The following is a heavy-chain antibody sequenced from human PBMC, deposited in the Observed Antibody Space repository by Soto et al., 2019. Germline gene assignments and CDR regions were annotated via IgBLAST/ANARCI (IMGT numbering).Heavy chain of an antibody. V-gene: IGHV1-8*01. D-gene: IGHD6-13*01. Sequence: ASVKVSCKASGYTFTSYDINWVRQATGQGLEWMGWMNTNSGNTGYAQKFQGRVTITRKTFLSTAYMELSSLRSEDTAVYYCARGPGSIPDSNWFDPWGQGTLVTVSS. CDR3: ARGPGSIPDSNWFDP. J-gene: IGHJ5*02. CDR2: MNTNSGNT. CDR1: GYTFTSYD.